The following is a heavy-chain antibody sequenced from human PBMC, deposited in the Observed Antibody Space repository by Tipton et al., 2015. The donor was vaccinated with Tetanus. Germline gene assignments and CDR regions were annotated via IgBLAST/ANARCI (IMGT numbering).Heavy chain of an antibody. CDR1: GGSFSGYY. J-gene: IGHJ4*02. V-gene: IGHV4-34*01. CDR3: ARGPPRLQFSY. Sequence: TLSLTCAVYGGSFSGYYWSWIRQPPGKGLEWIGEINHSGSTNYSPSLKSRVTISVDTSKNQFSLRLSSVTVADTAVYYCARGPPRLQFSYWGQGTLVTVSS. D-gene: IGHD5-24*01. CDR2: INHSGST.